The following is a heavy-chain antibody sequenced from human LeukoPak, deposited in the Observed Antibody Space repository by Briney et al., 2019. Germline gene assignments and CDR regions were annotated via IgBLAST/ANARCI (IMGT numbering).Heavy chain of an antibody. CDR2: ISSSGSSI. Sequence: GGSLRLSCAASGFTFRSYEMNWVRQAPGKGLEWLSYISSSGSSIYYADSVKGRFTISRDNAKNSLYLQMNSLRAEDTAVYYCARGDYYDSSAYSEYFQHWGQGTPVTVSS. CDR3: ARGDYYDSSAYSEYFQH. J-gene: IGHJ1*01. CDR1: GFTFRSYE. D-gene: IGHD3-22*01. V-gene: IGHV3-48*03.